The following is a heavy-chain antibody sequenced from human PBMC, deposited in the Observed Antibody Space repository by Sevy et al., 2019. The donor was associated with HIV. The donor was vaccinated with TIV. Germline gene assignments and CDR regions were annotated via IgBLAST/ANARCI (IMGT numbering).Heavy chain of an antibody. D-gene: IGHD1-1*01. J-gene: IGHJ4*02. CDR2: IYFTGNT. CDR1: GGSISSYF. CDR3: ARDSTTRPRVLDY. Sequence: SETLSLTCSVSGGSISSYFWTWVRQSPGKGLEWIGNIYFTGNTDYSPFLKSRVTLSLDTSNSQFSLTLKSVTAADTAIYFCARDSTTRPRVLDYWGQGTLVTVSS. V-gene: IGHV4-59*01.